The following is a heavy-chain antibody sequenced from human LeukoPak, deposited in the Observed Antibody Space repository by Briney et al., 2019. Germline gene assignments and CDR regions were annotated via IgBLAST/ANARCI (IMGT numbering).Heavy chain of an antibody. V-gene: IGHV3-7*01. Sequence: GGSLRLSCAASGFTFSSYWMSWVRQAPGKGLEWVANIKQDGSEKYYVDSVKGRFTISRDNAKNSLYLQMNSLRAEDTAVYYCARDVYSSSWYDWFDPWGQGTLVTVSS. CDR3: ARDVYSSSWYDWFDP. CDR1: GFTFSSYW. D-gene: IGHD6-13*01. J-gene: IGHJ5*02. CDR2: IKQDGSEK.